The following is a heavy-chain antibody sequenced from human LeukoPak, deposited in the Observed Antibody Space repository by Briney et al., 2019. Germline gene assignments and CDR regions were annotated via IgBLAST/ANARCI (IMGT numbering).Heavy chain of an antibody. Sequence: GGSLRLSCAASGFTFSDYYMSWVRQAPGKGLEWVSVIYSGGSSYYADSVKGRFTISRDNSENTLYLQMNSLRAEDTAVYYCAREEGDTAMVTDYWGQGTLVTVSS. CDR2: IYSGGSS. CDR1: GFTFSDYY. J-gene: IGHJ4*02. CDR3: AREEGDTAMVTDY. D-gene: IGHD5-18*01. V-gene: IGHV3-66*01.